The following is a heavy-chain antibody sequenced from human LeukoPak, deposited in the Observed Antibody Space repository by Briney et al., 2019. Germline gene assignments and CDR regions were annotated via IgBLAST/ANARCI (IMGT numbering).Heavy chain of an antibody. CDR2: ISSSSSTI. Sequence: QPGGSLRLSCAASGLTFSSYSMNWVRQAPGKGLEWVSYISSSSSTIYYADSVKGRFTIPRDNSKNTLYLQMNSLRAEDTAVYYCAKALLTYSSSSDYWGQGTLVTVSS. J-gene: IGHJ4*02. CDR1: GLTFSSYS. V-gene: IGHV3-48*01. CDR3: AKALLTYSSSSDY. D-gene: IGHD6-6*01.